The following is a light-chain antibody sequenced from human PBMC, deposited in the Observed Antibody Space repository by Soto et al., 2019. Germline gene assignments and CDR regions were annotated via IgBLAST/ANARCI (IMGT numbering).Light chain of an antibody. Sequence: IVVTESPATLSLSPGERATLSCRASQSVSSYLAWYQQKPGQAPRLLIYDASNRATGIPARFSGSGSGTDFTLTISRLEPEDFAVYHCQQYSNSPLTFGGGTKVDI. CDR3: QQYSNSPLT. CDR1: QSVSSY. V-gene: IGKV3-11*01. J-gene: IGKJ4*01. CDR2: DAS.